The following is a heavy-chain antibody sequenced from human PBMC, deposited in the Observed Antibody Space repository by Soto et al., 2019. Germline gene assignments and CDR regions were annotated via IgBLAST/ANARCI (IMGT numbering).Heavy chain of an antibody. CDR3: ARDRYYYDSSGYYRHVLFDY. Sequence: QVQLVQSGAEVKKPGASVKVSCKASGYTFTSYGISWVRQAPGQGLEWMGWISAYNGNTNYAQKLQGRVTMTTDTATRTDYMELRSLRSDDTAVYYCARDRYYYDSSGYYRHVLFDYWGQGTLVTVSS. V-gene: IGHV1-18*01. J-gene: IGHJ4*02. D-gene: IGHD3-22*01. CDR2: ISAYNGNT. CDR1: GYTFTSYG.